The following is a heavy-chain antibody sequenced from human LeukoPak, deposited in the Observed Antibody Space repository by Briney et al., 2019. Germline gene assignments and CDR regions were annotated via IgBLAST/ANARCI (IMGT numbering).Heavy chain of an antibody. CDR2: IYPGDSDT. CDR3: ARRAARYCSSTSCSWFFDL. V-gene: IGHV5-51*01. J-gene: IGHJ5*02. D-gene: IGHD2-2*01. CDR1: GYSFTSFW. Sequence: GESLKISCKGSGYSFTSFWIGWVRQMPGKGLEWMGIIYPGDSDTRYSPSFQGQVTISADKSISTAYLQWSSLKASDTAMYYCARRAARYCSSTSCSWFFDLWGQGTLVTVSS.